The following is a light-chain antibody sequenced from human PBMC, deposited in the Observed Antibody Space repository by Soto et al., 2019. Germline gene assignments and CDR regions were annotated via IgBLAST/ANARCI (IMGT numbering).Light chain of an antibody. J-gene: IGLJ1*01. Sequence: QSVLAQPSSVSGSPGQSITISCTGTSTDVGGYNYVSWYQHHPGKGPKLIIYEVNNRPSGVSDRFSGSKSGNKASLTISNLEAEDESDYYCGPYTSTDTPFVFGTGTKVTVL. CDR3: GPYTSTDTPFV. CDR1: STDVGGYNY. CDR2: EVN. V-gene: IGLV2-14*01.